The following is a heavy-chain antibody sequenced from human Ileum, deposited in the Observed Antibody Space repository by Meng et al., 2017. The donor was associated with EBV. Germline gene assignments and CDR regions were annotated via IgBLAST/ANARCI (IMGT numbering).Heavy chain of an antibody. V-gene: IGHV1-18*01. J-gene: IGHJ5*02. D-gene: IGHD2-15*01. CDR2: ISPYIGNT. CDR1: GYTFTHHG. Sequence: QLQLVQSGAEVKKPGXSVRVSCXASGYTFTHHGISWIRQAPGQGLEWMGWISPYIGNTNYAQRFQGRLTLTTDTSTDTAYMELRSLSPDDTAIYYCARDRGQDTVVVVADRGFDPWGQGTLVTVSS. CDR3: ARDRGQDTVVVVADRGFDP.